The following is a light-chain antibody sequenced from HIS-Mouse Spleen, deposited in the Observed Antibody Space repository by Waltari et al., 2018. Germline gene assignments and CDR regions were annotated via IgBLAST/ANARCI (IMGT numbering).Light chain of an antibody. V-gene: IGLV3-10*01. CDR3: YSTDSSGNHRV. CDR2: EES. J-gene: IGLJ2*01. Sequence: SYELTQPPSVSVSPGQTARITCSGDALPKKYAYWYQHKSGQAPVLVIYEESKPPSGTPDGVSGSSSGTMATLTISGAQVEDEADYYCYSTDSSGNHRVFGGGTKLTVL. CDR1: ALPKKY.